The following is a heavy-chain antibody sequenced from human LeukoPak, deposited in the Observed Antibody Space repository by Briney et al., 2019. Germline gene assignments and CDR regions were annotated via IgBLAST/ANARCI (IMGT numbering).Heavy chain of an antibody. CDR2: ISSNGGST. D-gene: IGHD1-26*01. Sequence: GGSLRLSCAASGFTFSSYAMHWVRQAPGKGLEYVSAISSNGGSTYYANSVKGRFTISRDNSKNTLYLQMGSLRAEDMAVYYCAKGDRVGATDYWGQGTLVTVSS. CDR1: GFTFSSYA. CDR3: AKGDRVGATDY. V-gene: IGHV3-64*01. J-gene: IGHJ4*02.